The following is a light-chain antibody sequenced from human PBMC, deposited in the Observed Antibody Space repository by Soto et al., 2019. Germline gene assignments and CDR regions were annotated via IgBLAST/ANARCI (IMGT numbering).Light chain of an antibody. V-gene: IGLV4-69*01. CDR1: SGHSSDA. Sequence: QPVLTQSPSASASLGTSVKLTCTLGSGHSSDAIAWHQQQPEKGPRYLMKVNSDGSHSRGAGFVDRFSGSSSGAERYLTMSRLQSDDEADYYCQTWDIFNILFGGGTKLTVL. CDR2: VNSDGSH. J-gene: IGLJ2*01. CDR3: QTWDIFNIL.